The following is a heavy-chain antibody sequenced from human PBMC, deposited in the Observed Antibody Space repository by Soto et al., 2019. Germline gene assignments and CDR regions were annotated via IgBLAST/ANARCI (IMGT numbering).Heavy chain of an antibody. CDR3: ATVSFRSWYFDS. CDR1: VFTSGFTFSSYA. Sequence: GGSLRLSCAASVFTSGFTFSSYAMGWVRQAPGKGLEWVSTIRVDGDATYYYDSVRARFTISRDNSNNNLLLQMKSLGAEDTAISYCATVSFRSWYFDSWGQGSVVPASS. V-gene: IGHV3-23*01. CDR2: IRVDGDAT. D-gene: IGHD2-2*01. J-gene: IGHJ4*02.